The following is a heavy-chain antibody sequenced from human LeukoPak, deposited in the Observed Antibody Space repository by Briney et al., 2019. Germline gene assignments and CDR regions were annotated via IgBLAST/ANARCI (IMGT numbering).Heavy chain of an antibody. CDR1: GFTFSSYG. CDR3: AKDLRRSAHDY. V-gene: IGHV3-30*18. D-gene: IGHD1-26*01. Sequence: GGSLRLSCAASGFTFSSYGMHWVRQAPGKGLEWVAVISYDGSNKYYADSVKGRFTISRDNSKNTLYLQMNSLRAEDTAVYYCAKDLRRSAHDYWGQGTLVTVSS. CDR2: ISYDGSNK. J-gene: IGHJ4*02.